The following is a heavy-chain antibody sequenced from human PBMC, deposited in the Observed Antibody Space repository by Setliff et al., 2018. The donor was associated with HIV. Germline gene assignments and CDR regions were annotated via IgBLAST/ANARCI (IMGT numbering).Heavy chain of an antibody. CDR3: ARAGDYGSGNYYDVNWYFDL. CDR1: GGSISSHY. J-gene: IGHJ2*01. Sequence: SETLSLTCTVSGGSISSHYWSWIRQPPGKGLEWIGHIYHSGSTNYNPSLKSRVTILVDTSKNQFSLKMRSVTAADTAVYYCARAGDYGSGNYYDVNWYFDLWGRGTLVTVSS. CDR2: IYHSGST. V-gene: IGHV4-59*11. D-gene: IGHD3-10*01.